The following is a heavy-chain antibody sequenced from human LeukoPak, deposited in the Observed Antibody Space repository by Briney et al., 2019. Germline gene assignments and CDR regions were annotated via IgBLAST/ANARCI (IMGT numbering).Heavy chain of an antibody. J-gene: IGHJ3*02. V-gene: IGHV3-30*04. CDR2: ISYDGSNK. D-gene: IGHD3-3*01. Sequence: GGSLRLSCAASGFTFSSYAMHWVRQAPGKGLEWVAVISYDGSNKYYADSVKGRFTISRDNSKNTLYLQMNSLRVEDTAVYYCARWSDAFDIWGQGTMVTVSS. CDR1: GFTFSSYA. CDR3: ARWSDAFDI.